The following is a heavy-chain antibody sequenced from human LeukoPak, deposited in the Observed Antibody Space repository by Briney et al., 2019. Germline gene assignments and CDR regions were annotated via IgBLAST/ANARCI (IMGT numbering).Heavy chain of an antibody. CDR3: ARSGAYCGGDCPEDAFDI. J-gene: IGHJ3*02. CDR2: TSSSSSYI. CDR1: GFTFSSYS. V-gene: IGHV3-21*01. D-gene: IGHD2-21*01. Sequence: GGSLRLSCAASGFTFSSYSMNWVRQAPGKGLEWVSSTSSSSSYIYYADSVKGRFTISRDNAKNSLYLQMNSLRAEDTAVYYCARSGAYCGGDCPEDAFDIWGQGTMVTVSS.